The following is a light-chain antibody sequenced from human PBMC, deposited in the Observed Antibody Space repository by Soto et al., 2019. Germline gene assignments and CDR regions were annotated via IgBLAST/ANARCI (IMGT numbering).Light chain of an antibody. Sequence: EIVLTQSPATLSLSPGERATLSCRASQSVSSYLAWYQQKPGQAPRLLIYDASNRATGIPARFSGSGSGTDFTLTISSLEPGDFAVYYCQQRSNWRGTFGQGTKVEIK. CDR2: DAS. J-gene: IGKJ1*01. CDR1: QSVSSY. CDR3: QQRSNWRGT. V-gene: IGKV3-11*01.